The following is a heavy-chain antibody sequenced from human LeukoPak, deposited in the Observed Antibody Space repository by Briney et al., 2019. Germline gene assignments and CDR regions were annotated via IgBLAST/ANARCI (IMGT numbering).Heavy chain of an antibody. CDR3: ARGDSRYYYDSSGYYYFFDY. CDR1: GYTFTSYA. V-gene: IGHV7-4-1*02. D-gene: IGHD3-22*01. J-gene: IGHJ4*02. CDR2: INTNTGNP. Sequence: GASVTVSCKASGYTFTSYAMNWVRQAPGQGLEWMGWINTNTGNPTYAQGFTGRFVFSLDTSVSTAYLQISSLKAEDTAVYYCARGDSRYYYDSSGYYYFFDYWGQGTLVTVSS.